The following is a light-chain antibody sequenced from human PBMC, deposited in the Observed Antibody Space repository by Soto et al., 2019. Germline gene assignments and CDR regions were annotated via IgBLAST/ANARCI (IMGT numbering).Light chain of an antibody. CDR3: SSYTSSSPYV. Sequence: QSVLTQPASGSGSPGQSITLSCTGTSSDVGGYNYVSWYQQHPGKAPKLMIYDVSNRPSGVSNRFSGSKSGNTASLTISGLQAEDEADYYCSSYTSSSPYVFGTGIKVTVL. CDR2: DVS. V-gene: IGLV2-14*01. J-gene: IGLJ1*01. CDR1: SSDVGGYNY.